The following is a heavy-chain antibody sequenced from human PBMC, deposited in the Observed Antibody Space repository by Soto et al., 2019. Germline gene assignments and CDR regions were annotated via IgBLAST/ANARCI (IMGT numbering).Heavy chain of an antibody. CDR1: KFTFSSYG. V-gene: IGHV3-30*18. CDR2: ISYDGSNK. D-gene: IGHD3-16*01. Sequence: GGSLRLSCAASKFTFSSYGMHWVRQAPGKGLEWVSVISYDGSNKYYADSVKGRFTISRDNSKNTLYLQMNSLRAEDTAVYYCAKDLRMITFGGVMSLDYWGQGTLVTVSS. J-gene: IGHJ4*02. CDR3: AKDLRMITFGGVMSLDY.